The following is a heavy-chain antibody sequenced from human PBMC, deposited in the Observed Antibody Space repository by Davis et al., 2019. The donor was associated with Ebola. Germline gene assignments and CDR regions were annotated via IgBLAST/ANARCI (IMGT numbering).Heavy chain of an antibody. CDR2: INHSGST. Sequence: MPSETLSLTCTVSGGSISSYYWSWIRQPPGKGLEWIGEINHSGSTNYNPSLKSRVTISVDTSKNQFSLKLSSVTAADTAVYYCATIWGYKYGYFHYFQYWGQGSLVTVSS. CDR3: ATIWGYKYGYFHYFQY. D-gene: IGHD5-18*01. V-gene: IGHV4-34*01. CDR1: GGSISSYY. J-gene: IGHJ4*02.